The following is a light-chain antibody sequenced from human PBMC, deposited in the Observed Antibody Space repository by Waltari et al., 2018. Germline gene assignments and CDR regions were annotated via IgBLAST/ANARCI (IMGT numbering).Light chain of an antibody. V-gene: IGKV1-39*01. CDR1: QSISSY. Sequence: DIQMTQSPSSLSASVGDRVTITRRASQSISSYLYWYQQKPEKAPQLLIYAASSLQSGVPSRFSGRGSGTDFTLTITSLQPEDFATYYCQQGHSTPRTFGQGTKVEIK. CDR3: QQGHSTPRT. CDR2: AAS. J-gene: IGKJ1*01.